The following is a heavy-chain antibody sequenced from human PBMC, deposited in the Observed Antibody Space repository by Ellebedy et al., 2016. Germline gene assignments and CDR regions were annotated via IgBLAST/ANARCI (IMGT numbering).Heavy chain of an antibody. J-gene: IGHJ4*02. CDR2: IYPGDSDT. Sequence: GGSLRLSXKGSGYSFTSYWIGWVRQMPGKGLEWMGIIYPGDSDTRYSPSFQGQVTISADKSISTAYLQWSSLKASDTAMYYCAGPRGYSYGPPGYWGQGTLVTVSS. V-gene: IGHV5-51*01. D-gene: IGHD5-18*01. CDR3: AGPRGYSYGPPGY. CDR1: GYSFTSYW.